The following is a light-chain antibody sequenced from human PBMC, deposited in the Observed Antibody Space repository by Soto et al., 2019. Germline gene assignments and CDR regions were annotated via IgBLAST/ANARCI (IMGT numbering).Light chain of an antibody. V-gene: IGLV2-14*03. CDR2: DVS. J-gene: IGLJ1*01. CDR3: SSYASSWAYV. Sequence: QSVLTQPASVSGSPGQSITISCTGTSSDIGAYNYVSWYQQHPGKAPKLMIYDVSHRPSGVSDRFSGSKSGNTASLTISGLHDEDEADYYCSSYASSWAYVFGTGTKLTVL. CDR1: SSDIGAYNY.